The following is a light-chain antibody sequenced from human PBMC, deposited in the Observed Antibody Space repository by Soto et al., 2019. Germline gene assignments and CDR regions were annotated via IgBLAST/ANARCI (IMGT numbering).Light chain of an antibody. J-gene: IGKJ1*01. V-gene: IGKV3-15*01. CDR1: QSVSSN. CDR2: GAA. CDR3: QQYNSWPRT. Sequence: EIVMTQSPSTLSVSPGERATLSCWASQSVSSNLAWYQQKPGQAPRLLIYGAANRPTYVPARFTGSGSGTEFTLTISSLEPEDFAVYYCQQYNSWPRTFGLGTKVEIK.